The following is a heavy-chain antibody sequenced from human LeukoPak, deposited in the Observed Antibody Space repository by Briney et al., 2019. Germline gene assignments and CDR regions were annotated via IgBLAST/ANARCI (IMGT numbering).Heavy chain of an antibody. J-gene: IGHJ6*04. CDR2: VTPHSGVT. Sequence: ASVKVSCKASGYTLTGYYIHWVRQAPGQGLEWMGWVTPHSGVTNYAQKFQDRVTMTRDTSISTAYMELNSLRSEDTAVYYCARELIAAAALDVWGRGTTVTVSS. D-gene: IGHD6-13*01. CDR1: GYTLTGYY. V-gene: IGHV1-2*02. CDR3: ARELIAAAALDV.